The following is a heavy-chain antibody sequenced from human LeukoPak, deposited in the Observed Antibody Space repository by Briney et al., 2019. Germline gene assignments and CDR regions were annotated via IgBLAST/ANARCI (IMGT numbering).Heavy chain of an antibody. J-gene: IGHJ4*02. V-gene: IGHV4-61*02. CDR1: GGSISSGSYY. CDR3: ARRPSGNYGLDY. CDR2: IHTSGST. Sequence: SETLSLTCTVSGGSISSGSYYWSWIRQPAGKGLEWIGRIHTSGSTNYNPSLKSRVTISVDTSKNQFSLKLSSVTAADTAVYYCARRPSGNYGLDYWGQGTLVTVSS. D-gene: IGHD4-23*01.